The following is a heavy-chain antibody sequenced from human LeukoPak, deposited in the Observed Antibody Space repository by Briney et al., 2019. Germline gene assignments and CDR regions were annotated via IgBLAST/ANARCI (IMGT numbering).Heavy chain of an antibody. CDR2: IYHSGST. Sequence: ASETLSLTCAVSGYSISSGYYWGWIRQLPGKGLEWIGSIYHSGSTYYNPSLKSRVTISLDTSKNQLSLKVSSVTAADTAVHYCARLSSDGYNSLTYWGQGTLVTVSS. CDR1: GYSISSGYY. CDR3: ARLSSDGYNSLTY. D-gene: IGHD5-24*01. J-gene: IGHJ4*02. V-gene: IGHV4-38-2*01.